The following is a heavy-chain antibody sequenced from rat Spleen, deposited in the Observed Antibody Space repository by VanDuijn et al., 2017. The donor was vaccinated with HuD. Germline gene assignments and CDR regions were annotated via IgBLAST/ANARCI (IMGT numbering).Heavy chain of an antibody. CDR1: GFSLTDYS. V-gene: IGHV2S63*01. CDR2: MWSGGST. D-gene: IGHD1-9*01. J-gene: IGHJ4*01. CDR3: TRGYYGYTYVMDA. Sequence: EVQLKESGPGLVQPSQTLSLTCTVSGFSLTDYSVHWVRQPPGKGLEWMGVMWSGGSTAYNSALKSRLSISRETSKSQVFLKMNSLQTEDTAIYYCTRGYYGYTYVMDAWGQGASVTVSS.